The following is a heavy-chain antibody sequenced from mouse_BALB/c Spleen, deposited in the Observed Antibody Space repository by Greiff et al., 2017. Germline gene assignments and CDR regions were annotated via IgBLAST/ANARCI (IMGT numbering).Heavy chain of an antibody. D-gene: IGHD2-4*01. Sequence: VQLKESGPGLVKPSQSLSLTCSVTGYSITSGYYWNWIRQFPGNKLEWMGYISYDGSNNYNPSLKNRISITRDTSKNQFFLKLNSVTTEDTATYYCARDDYYDYGAMDYWGQGTSVTVSS. J-gene: IGHJ4*01. CDR3: ARDDYYDYGAMDY. CDR2: ISYDGSN. CDR1: GYSITSGYY. V-gene: IGHV3-6*02.